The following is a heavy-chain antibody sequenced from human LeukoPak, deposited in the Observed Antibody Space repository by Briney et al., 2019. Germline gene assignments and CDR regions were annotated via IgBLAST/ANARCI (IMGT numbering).Heavy chain of an antibody. CDR1: GFTFSSSA. Sequence: PGGSLRLSCVASGFTFSSSAMSWVRQAPGKGLEWVSGISGSGGGTYYADSVKGRFTISRDNSKNTLYLQMNSLRAEDTAVYYCAKDRGHIHSSDIDYWGQGTLVTVSS. CDR2: ISGSGGGT. V-gene: IGHV3-23*01. D-gene: IGHD3-22*01. J-gene: IGHJ4*02. CDR3: AKDRGHIHSSDIDY.